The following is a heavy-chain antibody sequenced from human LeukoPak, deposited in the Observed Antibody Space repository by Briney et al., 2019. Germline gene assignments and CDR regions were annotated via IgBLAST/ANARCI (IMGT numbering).Heavy chain of an antibody. CDR3: ARLRYYSESSTNNRFDY. V-gene: IGHV1-2*02. D-gene: IGHD3-22*01. J-gene: IGHJ4*02. Sequence: ASVKVSCKASGYTFTSYGINWVRQAPGQGLEWMGWINPNSGGTNYAQKFQGRVTMTRDTFISTVYMDLSRLRSDDTAVYYCARLRYYSESSTNNRFDYWGQGTLVTVSS. CDR1: GYTFTSYG. CDR2: INPNSGGT.